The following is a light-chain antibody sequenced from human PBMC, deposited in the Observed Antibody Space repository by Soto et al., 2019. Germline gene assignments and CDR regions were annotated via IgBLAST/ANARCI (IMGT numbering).Light chain of an antibody. CDR2: GNS. CDR3: QSYDSSLSGYV. J-gene: IGLJ1*01. Sequence: QSVLTHPPGVSGAPGQRVTISCTGGSSNIGAGYDVHWYQQLPGTAPKLLIYGNSNRPSGVPDRFSGSKSGTSASLAITGLQAEDEADYYCQSYDSSLSGYVFGTGTKVTVL. V-gene: IGLV1-40*01. CDR1: SSNIGAGYD.